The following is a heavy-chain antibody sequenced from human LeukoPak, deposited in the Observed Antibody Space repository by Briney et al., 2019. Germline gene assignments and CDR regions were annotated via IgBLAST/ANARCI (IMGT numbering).Heavy chain of an antibody. V-gene: IGHV1-8*01. CDR1: GYTFTSYD. J-gene: IGHJ4*02. Sequence: ASVKVSCKASGYTFTSYDINWVRQATGQGLEWMGWMNPNSGNTGYAQKFQGSVTMTRNTSISTAYMELSSLRSEDTAVYYCARFKRGITGTGGDYWGQGTLVTVSS. D-gene: IGHD1-7*01. CDR2: MNPNSGNT. CDR3: ARFKRGITGTGGDY.